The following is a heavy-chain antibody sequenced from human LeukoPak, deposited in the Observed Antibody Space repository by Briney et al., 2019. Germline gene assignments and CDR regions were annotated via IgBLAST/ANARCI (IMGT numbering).Heavy chain of an antibody. D-gene: IGHD3-22*01. CDR3: ARDLPRGYYDSSGYYY. J-gene: IGHJ4*02. V-gene: IGHV1-2*02. Sequence: ASVKVSCKASGYTFTGYYMHWVRQAPGQGLEWMGWINPNSGGTNYAQKFQGRVTMTRDTSISTAYMELSRLRSDDTAVYYCARDLPRGYYDSSGYYYWGQGTLVTASS. CDR1: GYTFTGYY. CDR2: INPNSGGT.